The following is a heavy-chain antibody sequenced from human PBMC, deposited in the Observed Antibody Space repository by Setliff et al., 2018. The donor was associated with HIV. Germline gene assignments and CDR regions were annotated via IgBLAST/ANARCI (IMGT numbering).Heavy chain of an antibody. V-gene: IGHV1-18*01. D-gene: IGHD3-16*02. CDR1: GDLFTSYA. J-gene: IGHJ5*02. CDR2: INTYNGHT. CDR3: ALANIVSTARWNH. Sequence: ASVKVSCKTSGDLFTSYAFNWVRQAPGQGLEWMGWINTYNGHTNYAEEFQDRVTMTTDTSTRTVYMELRRLTSDDTAVYYCALANIVSTARWNHWGRGTLVTVSS.